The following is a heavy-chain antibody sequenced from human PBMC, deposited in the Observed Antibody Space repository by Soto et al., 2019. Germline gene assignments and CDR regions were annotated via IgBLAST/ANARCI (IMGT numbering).Heavy chain of an antibody. CDR2: IYYSGST. Sequence: PSETLSLTCTVSGGSISSSSYYWGWIRQPPGKGLEWIGSIYYSGSTYYNPSLKSRVTISVDTSKNQFSLKLSSVTAADTAVYYCARHRIVLRFLEWLPYNWFDPWGQGTLVTVPQ. D-gene: IGHD3-3*01. CDR3: ARHRIVLRFLEWLPYNWFDP. J-gene: IGHJ5*02. V-gene: IGHV4-39*01. CDR1: GGSISSSSYY.